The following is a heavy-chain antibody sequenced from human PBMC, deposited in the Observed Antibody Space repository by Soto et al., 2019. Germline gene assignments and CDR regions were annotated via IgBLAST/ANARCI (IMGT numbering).Heavy chain of an antibody. V-gene: IGHV4-34*01. D-gene: IGHD2-15*01. CDR3: ARAGRARNFDY. CDR1: GGSFSGYY. CDR2: INHSGST. Sequence: SETLSLTCAVYGGSFSGYYWSWIRQPPGKGLEWIGEINHSGSTNYNPSLKSRVTISVDTSKNQFSLKPSSVTAADTAVYYCARAGRARNFDYWGQGTLVTVSS. J-gene: IGHJ4*02.